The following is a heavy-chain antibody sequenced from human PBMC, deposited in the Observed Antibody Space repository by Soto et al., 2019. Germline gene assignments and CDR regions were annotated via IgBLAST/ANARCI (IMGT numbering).Heavy chain of an antibody. CDR3: ARHGYDSSGYSPFDY. J-gene: IGHJ4*02. D-gene: IGHD3-22*01. Sequence: KPSETLSLTCTVSGGSISSSSYYWGWIRQPPGKGLEWIGSIYYSGSTYYNPSLKSRVTISVDTSKNQFSLKLSSVTAADTAVYYCARHGYDSSGYSPFDYWGQGTLVTVSS. CDR1: GGSISSSSYY. CDR2: IYYSGST. V-gene: IGHV4-39*01.